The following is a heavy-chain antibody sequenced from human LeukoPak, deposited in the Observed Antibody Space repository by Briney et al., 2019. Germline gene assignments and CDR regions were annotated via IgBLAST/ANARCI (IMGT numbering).Heavy chain of an antibody. D-gene: IGHD1-26*01. CDR2: IYYSGST. J-gene: IGHJ3*02. V-gene: IGHV4-61*01. Sequence: KSSETLSLTCTVSGGSVSSGSYYWSWIRQPPGKGLEWIGYIYYSGSTNYNPSLKSRVTISVDTSKNQFSLKLSSVTAADTAVYYCARDRWELPSEIWGQGTMVTVSS. CDR3: ARDRWELPSEI. CDR1: GGSVSSGSYY.